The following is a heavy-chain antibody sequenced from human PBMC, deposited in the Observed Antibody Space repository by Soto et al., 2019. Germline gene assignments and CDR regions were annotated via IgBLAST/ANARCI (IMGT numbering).Heavy chain of an antibody. CDR1: RFFLSDYY. CDR2: ISGTGDTT. D-gene: IGHD3-3*01. Sequence: PGGTLRRSCEASRFFLSDYYMSWIRQAPGKGLETLCYISGTGDTTSYADSVKGRFTISRDNAQNSLFLHLNSLSAGHTAVYYWSRGVGQIYYTGMDDGGQGTTVAV. J-gene: IGHJ6*02. CDR3: SRGVGQIYYTGMDD. V-gene: IGHV3-11*01.